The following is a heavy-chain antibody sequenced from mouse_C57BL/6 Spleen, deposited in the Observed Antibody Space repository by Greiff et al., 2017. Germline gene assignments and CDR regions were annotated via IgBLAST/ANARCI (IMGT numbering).Heavy chain of an antibody. Sequence: QVQLQQPGAELVRPGSSVKLSCKASGYTFTSYWMHWVKQRPIQGLEWIGNIDPSDSETHYNQKFKDKATLTVDKSSSTAYMQLSSLTSEDSAVYYWAREEVTTVPYYFDYWGQGTTLTVSS. CDR2: IDPSDSET. V-gene: IGHV1-52*01. J-gene: IGHJ2*01. D-gene: IGHD1-1*01. CDR3: AREEVTTVPYYFDY. CDR1: GYTFTSYW.